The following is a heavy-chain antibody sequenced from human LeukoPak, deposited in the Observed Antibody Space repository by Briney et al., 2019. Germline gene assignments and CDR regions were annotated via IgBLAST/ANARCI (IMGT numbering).Heavy chain of an antibody. CDR3: AREPPISGSYANYYYYYGMDV. V-gene: IGHV3-48*03. CDR1: GFTFSRYN. CDR2: ISSSGSTI. D-gene: IGHD1-26*01. J-gene: IGHJ6*02. Sequence: GGSPRLSCAGSGFTFSRYNMNWVRQAPGKGLEWVSYISSSGSTIYYADSVKGRFTISRDNAKNSLYLQMNSLRAEDTAVYYCAREPPISGSYANYYYYYGMDVWGQGTTVTVSS.